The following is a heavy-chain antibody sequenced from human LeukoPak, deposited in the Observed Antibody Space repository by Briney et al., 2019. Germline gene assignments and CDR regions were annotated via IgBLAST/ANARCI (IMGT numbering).Heavy chain of an antibody. J-gene: IGHJ3*02. CDR3: ARAEDCSSTSCPRAFDI. D-gene: IGHD2-2*01. Sequence: GGSLRLSCAASGFTFSSYWMHWVRQAPGKGLVWVSRIKSDGNNTNYADFVKGRFTISRDNAKNTLYLQMNSLRAEDTAVYYCARAEDCSSTSCPRAFDIWGQGTMVTVSS. V-gene: IGHV3-74*01. CDR1: GFTFSSYW. CDR2: IKSDGNNT.